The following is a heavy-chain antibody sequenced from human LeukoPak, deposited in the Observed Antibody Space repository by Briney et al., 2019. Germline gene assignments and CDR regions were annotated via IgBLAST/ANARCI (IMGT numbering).Heavy chain of an antibody. CDR2: IYTSGST. CDR3: ARGPIAAAVGYYYYYMDV. Sequence: SETLSLTCTVSGGSISSYYWGWIRQPAGKGLEWIGRIYTSGSTNYNPSLKSRVTMSVDTSKNQFSLKLSSVTAADTAVYYCARGPIAAAVGYYYYYMDVWGKGTTVTVSS. V-gene: IGHV4-4*07. D-gene: IGHD6-13*01. CDR1: GGSISSYY. J-gene: IGHJ6*03.